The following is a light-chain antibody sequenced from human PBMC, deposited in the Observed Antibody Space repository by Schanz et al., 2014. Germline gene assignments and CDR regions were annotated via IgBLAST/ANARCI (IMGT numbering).Light chain of an antibody. CDR2: DVS. J-gene: IGLJ3*02. CDR1: TSDVGGYNY. CDR3: SSYAGSNIYWV. Sequence: QSALTQPRSVSGSPGQSVTISCAGTTSDVGGYNYVSWYQHHPGKVPKLIIYDVSKRPSGVPDRFSGSKSGNTASLTISGLQAEDEADYYCSSYAGSNIYWVFGGGTKLTVV. V-gene: IGLV2-11*01.